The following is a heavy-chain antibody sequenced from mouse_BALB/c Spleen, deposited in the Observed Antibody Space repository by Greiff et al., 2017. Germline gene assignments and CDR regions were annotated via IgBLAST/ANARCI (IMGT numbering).Heavy chain of an antibody. Sequence: VQLKESGPGLVKPSQSLSLTCTVTGYSITSDYAWNWIRQFPGNKLEWMGYISYSGSTSYNPSLKSRISITRDTSKNQFFLQLNSVTTEDTATYYCARERGGLAWFAYWGQGTLVTVSA. CDR3: ARERGGLAWFAY. CDR2: ISYSGST. CDR1: GYSITSDYA. V-gene: IGHV3-2*02. J-gene: IGHJ3*01.